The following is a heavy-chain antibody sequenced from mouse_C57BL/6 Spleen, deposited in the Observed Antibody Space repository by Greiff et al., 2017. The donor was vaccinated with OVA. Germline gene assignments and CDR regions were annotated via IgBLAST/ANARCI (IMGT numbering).Heavy chain of an antibody. Sequence: EVMLVESGGGLVKPGGSLKLSCAASGFTFSDYGMHWVRQAPEKGLEWVAYISSGSSTIYYADTVKGRCTISRDNAKNTLFLQMTSLRSEDTAMYYCARGRYGSSYYAMDYWGQGTSVTVSS. V-gene: IGHV5-17*01. CDR2: ISSGSSTI. CDR1: GFTFSDYG. J-gene: IGHJ4*01. CDR3: ARGRYGSSYYAMDY. D-gene: IGHD1-1*01.